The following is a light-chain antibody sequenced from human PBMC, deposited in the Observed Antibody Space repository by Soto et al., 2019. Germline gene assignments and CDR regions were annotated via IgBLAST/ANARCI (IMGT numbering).Light chain of an antibody. Sequence: DIQMTQSPSSVSASVGDRVTITCRARQGISSWLAWYQQKPGKAPKLLIYDASSLQSGVPSRFSGSGSGTDCTLTICSLQPEEFPNYYCQHADSFPLTFVGGTKVAIK. CDR2: DAS. CDR3: QHADSFPLT. V-gene: IGKV1-12*01. J-gene: IGKJ4*01. CDR1: QGISSW.